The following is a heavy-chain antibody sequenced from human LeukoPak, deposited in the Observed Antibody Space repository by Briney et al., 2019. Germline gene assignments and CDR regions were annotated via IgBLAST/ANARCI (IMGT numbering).Heavy chain of an antibody. D-gene: IGHD2-15*01. CDR2: ISGRGGST. Sequence: GGSLRLSCAASGFTFSRYGMSRVRQAPGKGLEWVSAISGRGGSTYYADSVKGRFTISRDNSKNTLYLQMNSLRAEDTAVYYCARYSGGSWGYYYYMDVWGKGTTVTVSS. J-gene: IGHJ6*03. CDR1: GFTFSRYG. V-gene: IGHV3-23*01. CDR3: ARYSGGSWGYYYYMDV.